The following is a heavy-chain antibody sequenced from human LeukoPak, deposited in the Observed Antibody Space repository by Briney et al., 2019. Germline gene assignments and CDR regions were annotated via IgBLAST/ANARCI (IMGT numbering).Heavy chain of an antibody. CDR1: GFTFSSYW. CDR3: ARDPPAVAANTYG. CDR2: IYSGGAT. D-gene: IGHD6-6*01. J-gene: IGHJ4*02. V-gene: IGHV3-66*01. Sequence: GGSLRLSCAASGFTFSSYWMSWVRQAPGKGLEWVSLIYSGGATFYADAVKGRFTISRDGSKNTLYLQMNSLRAEDTAVYYCARDPPAVAANTYGWGQGTLVTVSS.